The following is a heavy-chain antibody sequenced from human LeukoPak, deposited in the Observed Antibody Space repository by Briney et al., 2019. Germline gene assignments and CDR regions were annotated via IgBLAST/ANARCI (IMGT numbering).Heavy chain of an antibody. CDR1: GDSGSSNSAA. Sequence: SQTLSLTCAISGDSGSSNSAAWNWIRQSPSRGLEWLVRTYYRSKWYNDYAVSVKSRITINPDTSKNQFSLQLNSVTPEDTAVYYCARAHEMRGGYDLIDYWGQGTLVTVSS. CDR2: TYYRSKWYN. J-gene: IGHJ4*02. CDR3: ARAHEMRGGYDLIDY. D-gene: IGHD5-12*01. V-gene: IGHV6-1*01.